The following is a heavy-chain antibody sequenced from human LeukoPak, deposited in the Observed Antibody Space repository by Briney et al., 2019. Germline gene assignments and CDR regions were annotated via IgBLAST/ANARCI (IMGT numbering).Heavy chain of an antibody. CDR3: ATWNYYDSSGHFDY. J-gene: IGHJ4*02. V-gene: IGHV1-8*03. Sequence: GASVKVSCKASGYTFTSYDINWVRQATGQGLEWMGWMNPNSGNTGYAQKFQGRVTITRNTSISTAYMELSGLRSEDTAVYYCATWNYYDSSGHFDYWGQGTLVTVSS. CDR1: GYTFTSYD. D-gene: IGHD3-22*01. CDR2: MNPNSGNT.